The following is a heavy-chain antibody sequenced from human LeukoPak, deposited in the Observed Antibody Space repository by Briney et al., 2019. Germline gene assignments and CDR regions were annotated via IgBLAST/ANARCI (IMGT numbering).Heavy chain of an antibody. CDR1: GYTFTSYD. CDR3: ARGPVEAVFGVSAED. Sequence: ASVKVSCKASGYTFTSYDINWVRQATGQGLEWMGWMNPNSGNTGYAQKFQGRVSMTRDTSISTAYMELSSLRSEDTAVYYCARGPVEAVFGVSAEDWGQGTTVTVSS. D-gene: IGHD3-10*02. J-gene: IGHJ6*02. V-gene: IGHV1-8*01. CDR2: MNPNSGNT.